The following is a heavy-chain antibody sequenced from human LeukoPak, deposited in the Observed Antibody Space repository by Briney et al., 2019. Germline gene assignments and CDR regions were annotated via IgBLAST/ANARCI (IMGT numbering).Heavy chain of an antibody. CDR2: TYYRSKWYN. Sequence: SQTLSLTCAISGDSVSSNSAAWNWIRQSPSRGLEWLGRTYYRSKWYNDYAVSVKSRITINPDTSKNQFSLQLNSVTPEDTAVYYCARGKTLPPEMATTFDYWGQGTLVTVSS. V-gene: IGHV6-1*01. CDR1: GDSVSSNSAA. D-gene: IGHD5-24*01. CDR3: ARGKTLPPEMATTFDY. J-gene: IGHJ4*02.